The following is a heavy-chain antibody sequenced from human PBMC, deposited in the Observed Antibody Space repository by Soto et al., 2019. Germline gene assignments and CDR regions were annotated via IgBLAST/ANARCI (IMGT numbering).Heavy chain of an antibody. V-gene: IGHV3-74*01. CDR3: TRGRAGPYGMDV. Sequence: EVQLVESGGGLVQPGGSRRLSCAASGFTLSSYWMHWVRQAPGKGLVWVSRISREGSSTAYADSVKGRFTISRDNAKNTLNLQMNSLRAEDTAVYYCTRGRAGPYGMDVWGQGTTVTVSS. J-gene: IGHJ6*02. CDR1: GFTLSSYW. CDR2: ISREGSST.